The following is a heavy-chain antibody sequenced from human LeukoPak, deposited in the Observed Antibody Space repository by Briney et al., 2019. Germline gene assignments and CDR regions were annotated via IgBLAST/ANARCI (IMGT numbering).Heavy chain of an antibody. CDR1: GGSISSYY. Sequence: SETLSLTCTVSGGSISSYYWSWIRQPPGKGLEWIGYIYTSGSTDYNPSLKSRVTISVDTSKNQFSLKLSSVTAADTAVYYCARDDPDLRRYFDLWGRGTLVTVSS. J-gene: IGHJ2*01. CDR2: IYTSGST. V-gene: IGHV4-59*01. CDR3: ARDDPDLRRYFDL.